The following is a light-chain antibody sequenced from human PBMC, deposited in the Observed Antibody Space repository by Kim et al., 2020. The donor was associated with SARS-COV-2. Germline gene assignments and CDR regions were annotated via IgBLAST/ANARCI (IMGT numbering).Light chain of an antibody. V-gene: IGLV1-47*01. CDR2: RNN. Sequence: GQRITITCSESSSDIASNYVYWYQQLRGTAHKVHIYRNNQRRSGVPDRFSGSKSGTSASLAISGLRSEDEADYYCAAWDDSLSGRVFGGGTQLTVL. J-gene: IGLJ3*02. CDR1: SSDIASNY. CDR3: AAWDDSLSGRV.